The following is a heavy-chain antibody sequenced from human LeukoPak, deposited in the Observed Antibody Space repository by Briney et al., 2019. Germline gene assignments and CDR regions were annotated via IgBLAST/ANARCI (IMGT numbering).Heavy chain of an antibody. D-gene: IGHD2-15*01. Sequence: PSETLSLTCTVSGGSISSSSYYWGWIRQPPGKGLEWIGSIYYSGSTYYNPSLKSRVTISVDTSKNQFSLKLSSVTAADTAVYYCGRLARYCSGGTCYSDAFDIWGQGTMVTVSS. CDR3: GRLARYCSGGTCYSDAFDI. J-gene: IGHJ3*02. CDR2: IYYSGST. V-gene: IGHV4-39*07. CDR1: GGSISSSSYY.